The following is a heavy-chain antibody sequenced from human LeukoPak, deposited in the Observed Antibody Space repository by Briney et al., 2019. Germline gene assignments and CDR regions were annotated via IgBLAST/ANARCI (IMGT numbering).Heavy chain of an antibody. CDR1: GYTFTSYG. D-gene: IGHD2-2*01. CDR2: ISAYNGNT. CDR3: ARIYCSSTSCYYYFDY. V-gene: IGHV1-18*01. J-gene: IGHJ4*02. Sequence: ASVKVSCKASGYTFTSYGISWLRQAPGQGLEWMGWISAYNGNTNYAQKLQGRVTMTTDTSTSTAYMELRSLRSDDTAVYYCARIYCSSTSCYYYFDYWGQGTLVTVSS.